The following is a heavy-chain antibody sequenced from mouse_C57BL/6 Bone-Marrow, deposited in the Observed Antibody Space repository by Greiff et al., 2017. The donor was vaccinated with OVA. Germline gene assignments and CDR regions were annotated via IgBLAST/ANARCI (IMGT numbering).Heavy chain of an antibody. CDR2: IDPANGNT. CDR3: ASYYYGSSYPFDY. J-gene: IGHJ2*01. D-gene: IGHD1-1*01. V-gene: IGHV14-3*01. Sequence: EVQLQQSVAELVRPGASVKLSCTASGFNIKNTYMHWVKQRPEQGLEWIGRIDPANGNTKYAPKFQGTATITADTSSNTAYLQLSSLTSEDTAIYYCASYYYGSSYPFDYWGQGTTLTVSS. CDR1: GFNIKNTY.